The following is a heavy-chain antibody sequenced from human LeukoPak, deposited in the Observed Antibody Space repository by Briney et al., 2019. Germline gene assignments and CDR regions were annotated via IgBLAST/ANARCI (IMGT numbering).Heavy chain of an antibody. D-gene: IGHD2-21*02. J-gene: IGHJ4*02. V-gene: IGHV1-2*02. CDR1: GYTFTGYY. CDR2: INPNSGGT. Sequence: ASVKVSCKASGYTFTGYYMHWVRQAPGQGLEWMGWINPNSGGTNYAQKFQGRVTMTRDTSISTAYMELSRLKSDDTAVYYCARGDGYRGTRPFDYWGQGTLVTVSS. CDR3: ARGDGYRGTRPFDY.